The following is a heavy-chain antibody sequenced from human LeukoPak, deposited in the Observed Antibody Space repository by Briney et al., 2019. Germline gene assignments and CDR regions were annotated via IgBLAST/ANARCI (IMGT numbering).Heavy chain of an antibody. Sequence: PSETLSLTCTVSGGSISSYYWSWIRQPPGKGVEWIGYIYYSGSTNYNPSLKSRVTISVDTSKNQFSLKLSSVTAADTAVYYCARPSKHRGCPHALDIWGQGTMVTVSS. J-gene: IGHJ3*02. V-gene: IGHV4-59*08. CDR2: IYYSGST. D-gene: IGHD2-8*01. CDR1: GGSISSYY. CDR3: ARPSKHRGCPHALDI.